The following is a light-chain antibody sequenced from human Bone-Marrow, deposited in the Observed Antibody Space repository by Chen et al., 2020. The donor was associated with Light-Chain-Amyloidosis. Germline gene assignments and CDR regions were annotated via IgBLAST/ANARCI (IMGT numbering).Light chain of an antibody. CDR2: DDS. V-gene: IGLV3-21*02. CDR3: QVWDRSSDRPV. Sequence: SYVLTQPSSVSVATGQTATIAWGGNNIGSTSVHWYQQTPGQAPLLVVYDDSDRPSGIPERLSGSNSGTTATLPISRVEAGDEADSYCQVWDRSSDRPVFGGGTKLTVL. J-gene: IGLJ3*02. CDR1: NIGSTS.